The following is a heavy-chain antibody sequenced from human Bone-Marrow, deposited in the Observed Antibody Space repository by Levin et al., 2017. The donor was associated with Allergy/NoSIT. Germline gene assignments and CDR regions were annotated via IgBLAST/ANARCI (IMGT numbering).Heavy chain of an antibody. J-gene: IGHJ6*02. CDR2: ISGSGGST. D-gene: IGHD1-26*01. CDR1: GFTFSSYA. V-gene: IGHV3-23*01. CDR3: AKGIVGALLGERDYYGMDV. Sequence: GESLKISCAASGFTFSSYAMSWVRQAPGKGLEWVSAISGSGGSTYYADSVKGRFTISRDNSKNTLYLQMNSLRAEDTAVYYCAKGIVGALLGERDYYGMDVWGQGTTVTVSS.